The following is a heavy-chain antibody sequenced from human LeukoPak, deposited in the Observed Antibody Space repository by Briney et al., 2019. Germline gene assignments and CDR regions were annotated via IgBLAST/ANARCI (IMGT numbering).Heavy chain of an antibody. V-gene: IGHV4-59*01. J-gene: IGHJ6*03. CDR2: IYYSGST. CDR3: ARTTEAHSWRTRYYDYYMDV. D-gene: IGHD6-13*01. Sequence: SKTLSLTCTVSGGSISSYYWSWIRQPPGKGLEWIGYIYYSGSTNYNPSLKSRVTISVDTSKNQFSLKLSSMTAADTAVYYCARTTEAHSWRTRYYDYYMDVWGKGTTVTVSS. CDR1: GGSISSYY.